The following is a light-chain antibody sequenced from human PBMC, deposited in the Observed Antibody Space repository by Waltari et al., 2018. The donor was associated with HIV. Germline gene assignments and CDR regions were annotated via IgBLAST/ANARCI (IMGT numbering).Light chain of an antibody. CDR1: SSNIGNNY. CDR3: GTWDSSLSAVV. J-gene: IGLJ2*01. Sequence: QPVLTQPPSVSVAPGPKVTISCSGSSSNIGNNYVSWYQHRPGTAPKLLIFEYYRRPSGSPDRFSGSKSGTSVILGSTGLQTGDEADYYCGTWDSSLSAVVFGGGTKLTVL. CDR2: EYY. V-gene: IGLV1-51*02.